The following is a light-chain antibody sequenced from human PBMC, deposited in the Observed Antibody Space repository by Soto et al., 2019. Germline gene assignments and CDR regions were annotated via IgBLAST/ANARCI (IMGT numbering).Light chain of an antibody. CDR1: QSVSSY. V-gene: IGKV3-11*01. CDR2: DAS. Sequence: EIVLTHSPATLSLSRGEIATLSCRASQSVSSYLAWYQQKPGQAPRLLIYDASNRATGIPARFSGSGSGTDFTLTISSLEPEDFAVYYCQQRSNWLSITFGQGTRLEIK. J-gene: IGKJ5*01. CDR3: QQRSNWLSIT.